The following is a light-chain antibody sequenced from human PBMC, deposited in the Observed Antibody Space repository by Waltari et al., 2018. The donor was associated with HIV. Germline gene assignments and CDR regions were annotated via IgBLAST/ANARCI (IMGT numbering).Light chain of an antibody. CDR3: CSYAGSRIP. Sequence: QSALTQPASVSGSFGQSITISCTESSSDVGSYNLVSWYQHHPGKAPKLILYEVFKRPSGVSNRFSGSKSGNTASLTFSGLQAEDEGHYYCCSYAGSRIPFGGGTKLTVL. CDR2: EVF. V-gene: IGLV2-23*02. J-gene: IGLJ2*01. CDR1: SSDVGSYNL.